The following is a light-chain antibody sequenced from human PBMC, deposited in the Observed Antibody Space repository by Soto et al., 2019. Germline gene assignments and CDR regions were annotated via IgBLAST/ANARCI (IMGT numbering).Light chain of an antibody. CDR3: CSYAGTYTV. J-gene: IGLJ2*01. CDR2: NVS. CDR1: SSDVGGYNY. V-gene: IGLV2-11*01. Sequence: QSALTQPRSVSGSPGQSVTISCTGTSSDVGGYNYVSWYQQHPGKAPKFMIYNVSKRPSGVPDRFSGSKSGNTASLTISGLQAEDEADYYCCSYAGTYTVFGEGTKLTVL.